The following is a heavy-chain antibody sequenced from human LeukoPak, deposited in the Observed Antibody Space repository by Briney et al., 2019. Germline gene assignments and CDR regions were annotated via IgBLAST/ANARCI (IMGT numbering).Heavy chain of an antibody. J-gene: IGHJ4*02. CDR2: IKQDGGEK. CDR1: GFTFSSYW. Sequence: GGSLRLSCAAAGFTFSSYWMSWVRQAPGKGLEWVANIKQDGGEKQYVDSMKGRFTISRDNAKNSLYLQMSSLRGEDTAVYYCARLQRSVTGTLWGQGTLVIVSS. D-gene: IGHD6-19*01. V-gene: IGHV3-7*01. CDR3: ARLQRSVTGTL.